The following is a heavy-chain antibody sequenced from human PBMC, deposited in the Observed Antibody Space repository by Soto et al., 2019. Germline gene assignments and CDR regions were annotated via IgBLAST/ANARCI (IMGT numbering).Heavy chain of an antibody. CDR3: ARARGNDWYSDY. D-gene: IGHD5-12*01. V-gene: IGHV3-21*01. J-gene: IGHJ4*02. CDR2: ITHSGTYV. Sequence: PGGSLRLSCTASGFTFSEYSMSWVRQAPGKGLEWVSSITHSGTYVYYADSVKGRFTISRDSASNSLFLQMTSLRAEDTAVYHCARARGNDWYSDYWGQGXLVTVSS. CDR1: GFTFSEYS.